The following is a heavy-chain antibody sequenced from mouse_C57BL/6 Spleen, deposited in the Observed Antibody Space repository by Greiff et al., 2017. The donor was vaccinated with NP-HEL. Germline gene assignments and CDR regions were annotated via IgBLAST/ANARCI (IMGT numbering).Heavy chain of an antibody. Sequence: EVKLEESGPGLVKPSQSLSLTCSVTGYSITSGYYWNWIRQFPGNKLEWMGYISYDGSNNYNPSLKNRISITRDTSKNQFFLKLNSVTTEDTATYYCARGITTNYAMDYWGQGTSVTVSS. CDR3: ARGITTNYAMDY. J-gene: IGHJ4*01. CDR1: GYSITSGYY. CDR2: ISYDGSN. D-gene: IGHD1-2*01. V-gene: IGHV3-6*01.